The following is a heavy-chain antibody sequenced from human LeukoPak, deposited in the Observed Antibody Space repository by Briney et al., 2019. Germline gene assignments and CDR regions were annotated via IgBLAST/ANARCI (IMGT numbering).Heavy chain of an antibody. J-gene: IGHJ3*02. CDR2: IYYSGST. CDR3: ARDGLLLACKVPASTHAFDI. D-gene: IGHD2-2*01. CDR1: GGSINSSSYY. V-gene: IGHV4-39*07. Sequence: SETLSLTCTVSGGSINSSSYYWGWIRQPPGKGLEWIGSIYYSGSTYYNRSLKSRVTISVDTSKNHFSLKLSSVTAADTAVYYCARDGLLLACKVPASTHAFDIWGQGTMVTVSS.